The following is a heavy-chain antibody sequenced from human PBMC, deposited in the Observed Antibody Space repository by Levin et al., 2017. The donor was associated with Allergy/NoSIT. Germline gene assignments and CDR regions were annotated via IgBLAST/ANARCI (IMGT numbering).Heavy chain of an antibody. D-gene: IGHD1-1*01. Sequence: GSLRLSCTVSGASISSSSYYWGWIRQPPGKGLEWIATFYYNGATYYNPSLKSRATISGDTSRNQFSLKLNTVTAADTAVYYCARLPVGSIDYWGQGTLVTVSS. J-gene: IGHJ4*02. V-gene: IGHV4-39*01. CDR1: GASISSSSYY. CDR3: ARLPVGSIDY. CDR2: FYYNGAT.